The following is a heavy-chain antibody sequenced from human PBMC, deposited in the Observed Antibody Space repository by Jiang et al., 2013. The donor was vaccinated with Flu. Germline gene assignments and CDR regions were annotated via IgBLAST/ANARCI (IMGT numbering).Heavy chain of an antibody. Sequence: EVKKPGASVKVSCKASGYSFISYAISWVRRAPGQDFEWMGWINNYNGDTNYAQKFQGRVIMTTDTSTTTAYMELRGLRTDDTAVYFCARDYCSGGSCYSATWFDPWGQGTLVTVSS. J-gene: IGHJ5*02. CDR1: GYSFISYA. D-gene: IGHD2-15*01. CDR2: INNYNGDT. V-gene: IGHV1-18*01. CDR3: ARDYCSGGSCYSATWFDP.